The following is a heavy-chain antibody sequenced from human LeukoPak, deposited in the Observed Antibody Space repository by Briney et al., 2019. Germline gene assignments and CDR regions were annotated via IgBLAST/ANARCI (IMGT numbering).Heavy chain of an antibody. D-gene: IGHD3-10*01. J-gene: IGHJ3*02. V-gene: IGHV3-7*03. CDR2: IKQDGSEK. CDR3: AASGSYYKGAFDI. Sequence: GSLRLSCAASGFTFSSYWMSWVRQAPVKGLEWVANIKQDGSEKYYVDSVKGRFTISRDNAKNSLYLQMNSLRAEDTAVYYCAASGSYYKGAFDIWGQGTMVTVSS. CDR1: GFTFSSYW.